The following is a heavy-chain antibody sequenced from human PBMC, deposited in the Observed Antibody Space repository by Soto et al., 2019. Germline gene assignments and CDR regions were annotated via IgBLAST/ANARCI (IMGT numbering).Heavy chain of an antibody. CDR3: ARDGMTTGDT. V-gene: IGHV4-4*07. D-gene: IGHD2-21*02. Sequence: QLQLQESGPGQVRPSETLSLTCSVSGVSVTSCTWSWVRQPANKGLEWIGRVFSSVSATYNPSLKSRVSISMDTAENRISLKLDSVTAADAGVYFCARDGMTTGDTWGPGTLVTVSS. J-gene: IGHJ4*02. CDR2: VFSSVSA. CDR1: GVSVTSCT.